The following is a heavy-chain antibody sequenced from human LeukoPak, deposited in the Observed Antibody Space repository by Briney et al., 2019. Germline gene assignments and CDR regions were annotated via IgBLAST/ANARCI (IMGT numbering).Heavy chain of an antibody. CDR1: GYTFTSYG. V-gene: IGHV1-18*01. CDR3: ARERDYIRFDC. Sequence: ASVKVSCKASGYTFTSYGLSWVRQAPGQGLEWMGWFSVYNGNTNYAQRLQGRVTMTTDTSTTTAYLELRSLRSDDTAVYYCARERDYIRFDCWGQGTLVTVSS. J-gene: IGHJ4*02. D-gene: IGHD4-11*01. CDR2: FSVYNGNT.